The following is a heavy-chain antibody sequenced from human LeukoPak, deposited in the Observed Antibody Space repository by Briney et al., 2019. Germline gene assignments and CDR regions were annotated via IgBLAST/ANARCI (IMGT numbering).Heavy chain of an antibody. CDR1: GGTFSSYA. CDR2: IIPICGTP. J-gene: IGHJ4*02. CDR3: ARDLRLGMEFSPVGYFDY. D-gene: IGHD7-27*01. V-gene: IGHV1-69*05. Sequence: ASVKVSCKASGGTFSSYAISWVRRAPGQGLEWMGGIIPICGTPNYAQKFQGRVTITTDESTSTAYKELSSLRSEDTAMYYCARDLRLGMEFSPVGYFDYWGQGTLVTVSS.